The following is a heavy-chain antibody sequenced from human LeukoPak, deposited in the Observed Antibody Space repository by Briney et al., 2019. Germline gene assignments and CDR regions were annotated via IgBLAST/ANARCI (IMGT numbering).Heavy chain of an antibody. CDR1: GGSFSGYY. D-gene: IGHD6-13*01. V-gene: IGHV4-34*01. CDR2: INHSGST. CDR3: ARGGSWFGSSSWYGIYYFDY. Sequence: SETLSLTCAVYGGSFSGYYWSWIRQPPGKGLEWIGEINHSGSTNYNPSLKSRVTISVDTSKNQFSLKLSSVTAADTAVYYCARGGSWFGSSSWYGIYYFDYWGQGTLVTVSS. J-gene: IGHJ4*02.